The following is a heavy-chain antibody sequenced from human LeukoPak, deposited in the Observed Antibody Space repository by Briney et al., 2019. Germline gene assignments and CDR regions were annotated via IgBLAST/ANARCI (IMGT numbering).Heavy chain of an antibody. Sequence: PSETLSLTCAVYGGSFSGYYWSWIRQPPGKGLEWIGEINHSGSTNYNPSLKSRVTISVDTSKNQFSLKLSSVTAADTAVYYCAIIVGATTFDYWGQGTLVTVSS. CDR3: AIIVGATTFDY. CDR1: GGSFSGYY. J-gene: IGHJ4*02. CDR2: INHSGST. V-gene: IGHV4-34*01. D-gene: IGHD1-26*01.